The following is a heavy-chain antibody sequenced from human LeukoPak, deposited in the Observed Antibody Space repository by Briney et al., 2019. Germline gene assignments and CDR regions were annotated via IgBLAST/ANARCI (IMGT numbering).Heavy chain of an antibody. CDR2: ISYDGSRK. CDR3: AKDPGSIAAAGLA. CDR1: GFTFSSYG. V-gene: IGHV3-30*18. D-gene: IGHD6-13*01. Sequence: GGSLRLSCAASGFTFSSYGMHWVRQAPGKGLEWVAVISYDGSRKYYADSVKGRFTISRDNSKNTLYLQMNSLRAEDTAVYYCAKDPGSIAAAGLAWGQGTLVTVSS. J-gene: IGHJ5*02.